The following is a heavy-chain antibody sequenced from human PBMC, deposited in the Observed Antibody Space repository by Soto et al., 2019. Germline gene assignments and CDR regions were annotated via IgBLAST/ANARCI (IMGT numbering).Heavy chain of an antibody. D-gene: IGHD6-13*01. V-gene: IGHV4-34*01. CDR2: INHSGST. J-gene: IGHJ4*02. CDR1: GGSFSGYY. CDR3: ARGQPAAGPARPFDY. Sequence: PSETLSLTCAVYGGSFSGYYWSWIRQPPGKGLEWIGEINHSGSTNYNPSLKSRVTISVDTSKNQFSLKLSSVTAADTAVYYCARGQPAAGPARPFDYWGQGTLVTVSS.